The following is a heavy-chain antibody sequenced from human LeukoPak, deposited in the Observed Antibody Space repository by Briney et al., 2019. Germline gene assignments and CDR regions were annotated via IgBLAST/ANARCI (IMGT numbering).Heavy chain of an antibody. CDR2: MNPNSGNT. J-gene: IGHJ4*02. CDR1: GYTFTSYD. Sequence: VASVKVSCKASGYTFTSYDINWVRQATGQGLEWMGWMNPNSGNTGYAQKFQGRVTITRNTSISTAYMELSSLRSEDTAVYYCAANSNSGYESDDYWGQGTLVTVSS. V-gene: IGHV1-8*03. D-gene: IGHD5-12*01. CDR3: AANSNSGYESDDY.